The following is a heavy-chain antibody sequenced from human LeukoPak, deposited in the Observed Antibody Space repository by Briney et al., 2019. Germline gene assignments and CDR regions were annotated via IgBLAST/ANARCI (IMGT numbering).Heavy chain of an antibody. CDR2: ISSSSSTI. J-gene: IGHJ3*02. CDR1: GFTFSSYS. Sequence: GGSLRLSCAASGFTFSSYSMNWVRQAPGKGLEWVSYISSSSSTIYYADSVKGRFTISRDNAKNSLYLQMNSLRAEDTAVYYCARAYYYDSSGYPGQDAFDIWGQGTMVTVSS. D-gene: IGHD3-22*01. V-gene: IGHV3-48*01. CDR3: ARAYYYDSSGYPGQDAFDI.